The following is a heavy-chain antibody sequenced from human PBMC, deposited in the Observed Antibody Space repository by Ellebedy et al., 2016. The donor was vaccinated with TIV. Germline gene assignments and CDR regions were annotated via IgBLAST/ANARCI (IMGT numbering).Heavy chain of an antibody. CDR3: ARGSSSPHAFDI. J-gene: IGHJ3*02. Sequence: GESLKISXAASGFTFSSYDMHWVRQATGKGLEWVSAIGTAGDTYYPGSVKGRFTISRENAKNSLYLQMNSLRAGDTAVYYCARGSSSPHAFDIWGQGTMVTVSS. CDR2: IGTAGDT. V-gene: IGHV3-13*01. CDR1: GFTFSSYD. D-gene: IGHD6-6*01.